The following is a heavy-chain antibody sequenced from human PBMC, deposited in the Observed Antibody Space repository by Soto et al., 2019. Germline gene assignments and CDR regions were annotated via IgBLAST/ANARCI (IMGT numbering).Heavy chain of an antibody. Sequence: SETLSLTCTVSGGSISSSSYYWGWIRQPPGKGLEWIGSIYYSGSTYYNPSLKSRVTISVDTSKNQFSLKLSSVTAADTAVYYCASSQIPYYYGSGPRVQNTNWFDPWGQGTLVTVSS. V-gene: IGHV4-39*01. CDR2: IYYSGST. J-gene: IGHJ5*02. CDR3: ASSQIPYYYGSGPRVQNTNWFDP. CDR1: GGSISSSSYY. D-gene: IGHD3-10*01.